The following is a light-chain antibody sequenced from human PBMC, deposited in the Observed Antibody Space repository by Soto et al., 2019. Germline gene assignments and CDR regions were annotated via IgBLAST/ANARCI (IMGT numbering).Light chain of an antibody. J-gene: IGKJ1*01. Sequence: EIVLTQSPATLSLSPGERATLSCRASQTVDSFLAWYQQKPGQAPRLLIHDISERATGVPARFSGSGSGTDFTRTIGSLEPEDFAVYYCQQRRSWPRTFGQGTKVEIK. V-gene: IGKV3-11*01. CDR3: QQRRSWPRT. CDR1: QTVDSF. CDR2: DIS.